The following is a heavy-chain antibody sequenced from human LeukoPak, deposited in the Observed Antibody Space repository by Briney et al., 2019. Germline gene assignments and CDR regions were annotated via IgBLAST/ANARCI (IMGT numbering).Heavy chain of an antibody. V-gene: IGHV4-4*02. CDR2: IYHSGST. CDR3: AGSTCSGGSCYSGDYFDY. CDR1: GGSISSSNW. Sequence: PSGTLSLTCAVSGGSISSSNWWSWVRQPPGKGLEWIGEIYHSGSTNYNPSLKSRVTISVDKSENQFSLKLSSVTAADTAVYYCAGSTCSGGSCYSGDYFDYWGQGTLVTVSS. J-gene: IGHJ4*02. D-gene: IGHD2-15*01.